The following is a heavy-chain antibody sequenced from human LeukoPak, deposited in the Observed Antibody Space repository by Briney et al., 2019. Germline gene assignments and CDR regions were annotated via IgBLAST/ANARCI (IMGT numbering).Heavy chain of an antibody. CDR1: GGSFSGYY. CDR2: INHIGST. CDR3: ARTRIAVAGALGY. J-gene: IGHJ4*02. Sequence: SETLPLTRAVYGGSFSGYYWSWIRQPPGKGLEWIGEINHIGSTNYNPSLKSRVTISVDTSKNQFSLKLSSVTAADTAVYYCARTRIAVAGALGYWGQGTLVTVSS. V-gene: IGHV4-34*01. D-gene: IGHD6-19*01.